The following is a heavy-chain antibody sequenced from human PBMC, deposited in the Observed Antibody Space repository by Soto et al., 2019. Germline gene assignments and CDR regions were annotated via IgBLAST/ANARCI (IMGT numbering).Heavy chain of an antibody. CDR2: ISGSGFAT. CDR1: GFTFSTYA. V-gene: IGHV3-23*01. D-gene: IGHD7-27*01. J-gene: IGHJ5*02. CDR3: AKDIKGTGNNVIYGA. Sequence: EVQLLESGGSLVQTGGSLRLSCAASGFTFSTYAMGWVRQAPGKGLEWVSAISGSGFATYYAEPVKGRFTISRDNSKNTLDRHLNSLRAGDTAVYYCAKDIKGTGNNVIYGAWGQGNLVTVSS.